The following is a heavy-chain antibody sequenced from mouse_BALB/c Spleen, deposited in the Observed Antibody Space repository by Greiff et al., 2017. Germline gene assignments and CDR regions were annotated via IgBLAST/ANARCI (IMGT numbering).Heavy chain of an antibody. D-gene: IGHD1-1*01. Sequence: VKLVESGPGLVAPSQSLSITCTVSGFSLTGYGVNWVRQPPGKGLEWLGMIWGDGSTDYNSALKSRLSISKDNSKSQVFLKMNSLQTDDTARYYCAREGIYYYGSSYAMDYWGQGTSVTVSS. CDR3: AREGIYYYGSSYAMDY. CDR1: GFSLTGYG. J-gene: IGHJ4*01. V-gene: IGHV2-6-7*01. CDR2: IWGDGST.